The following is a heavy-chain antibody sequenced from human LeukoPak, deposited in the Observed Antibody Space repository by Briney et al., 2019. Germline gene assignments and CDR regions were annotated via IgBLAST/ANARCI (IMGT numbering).Heavy chain of an antibody. J-gene: IGHJ4*02. D-gene: IGHD5-18*01. V-gene: IGHV5-51*01. CDR2: IYPGDSDT. Sequence: GESLKISCKGSGYSFTNYWIGWVRQMPGKGLEWMGSIYPGDSDTRYSPSFRGQVTISADKSINTAFLQWSSLKASDTAMYYCARQNLDTAMVTIDYWGQGTLVTVSS. CDR3: ARQNLDTAMVTIDY. CDR1: GYSFTNYW.